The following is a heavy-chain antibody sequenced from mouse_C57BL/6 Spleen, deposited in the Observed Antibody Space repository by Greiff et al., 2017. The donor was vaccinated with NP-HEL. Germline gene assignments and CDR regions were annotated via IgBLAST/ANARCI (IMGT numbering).Heavy chain of an antibody. CDR1: GFTFSSYA. D-gene: IGHD1-1*01. V-gene: IGHV5-4*03. CDR2: ISDGGSYT. CDR3: ARNYYAPYYFDY. Sequence: EVMLVESGGGLVKPGGSLKLSCAASGFTFSSYAMSWVRQTPEKRLEWVATISDGGSYTYYPDNVKGRFTISRDNAKNNLYLQMSHLKSEDTAMYYCARNYYAPYYFDYWGQGTTLTVSS. J-gene: IGHJ2*01.